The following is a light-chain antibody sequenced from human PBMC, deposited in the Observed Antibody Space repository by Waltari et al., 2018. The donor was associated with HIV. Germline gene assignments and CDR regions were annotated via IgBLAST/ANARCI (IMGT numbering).Light chain of an antibody. V-gene: IGLV1-47*01. J-gene: IGLJ1*01. CDR1: NSNIGSNF. CDR3: ASWDDGLRGHV. Sequence: QSALTQPPSASDLPGQSLNISCSGNNSNIGSNFVFWYQQPPGAAPRLLVYRNDHRPSGVDDRFSGSRSGTSASLVIRALRAEDEADYYCASWDDGLRGHVFGTGTTVSVL. CDR2: RND.